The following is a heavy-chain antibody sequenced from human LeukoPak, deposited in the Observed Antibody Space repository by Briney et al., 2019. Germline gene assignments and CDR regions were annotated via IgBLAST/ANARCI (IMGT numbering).Heavy chain of an antibody. D-gene: IGHD4-17*01. CDR3: ARDATVDYGDYPYYFDY. CDR1: GFTFSSYS. CDR2: ISSSSSYI. J-gene: IGHJ4*02. Sequence: EAGGSLRLSCAASGFTFSSYSMNWVRQAPGKGLEWVSSISSSSSYIYYADSVKGRFTISRDNAKNSLYLQMNSLRAEDTAVYYCARDATVDYGDYPYYFDYWGQGTLVTVSS. V-gene: IGHV3-21*01.